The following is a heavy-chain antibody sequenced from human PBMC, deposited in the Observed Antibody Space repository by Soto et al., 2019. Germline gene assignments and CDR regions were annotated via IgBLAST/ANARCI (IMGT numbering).Heavy chain of an antibody. Sequence: QVRLQESGPGLVKPSETLSLTCVVSGAAISGYYWSWIRQPPGKGLEWIGFIYYSGSTTNYRPSLKNRVTISVDTSKNIISLRLGSVTAADTAIYYCVRDGRERQFDYWGQGTLVTVSS. CDR2: IYYSGSTT. V-gene: IGHV4-59*01. D-gene: IGHD1-26*01. CDR3: VRDGRERQFDY. J-gene: IGHJ4*02. CDR1: GAAISGYY.